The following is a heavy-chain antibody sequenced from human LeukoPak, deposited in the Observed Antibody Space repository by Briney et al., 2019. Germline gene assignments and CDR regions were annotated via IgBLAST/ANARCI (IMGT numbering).Heavy chain of an antibody. CDR1: GGSISSYY. V-gene: IGHV4-59*01. Sequence: SETLSLTCTVSGGSISSYYWSWIRQPPGNGLEWIGYIYYSGSTNYNPSLKSRVTISVDTSKNQFSLKLSSVTAADTAVYYCARTKAYYYDSSCYYSFFLDYWGQGTLVTVSS. CDR2: IYYSGST. CDR3: ARTKAYYYDSSCYYSFFLDY. D-gene: IGHD3-22*01. J-gene: IGHJ4*02.